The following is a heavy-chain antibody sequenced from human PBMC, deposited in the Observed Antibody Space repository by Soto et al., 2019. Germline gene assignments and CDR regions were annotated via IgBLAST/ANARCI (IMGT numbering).Heavy chain of an antibody. CDR1: ECSFSRYA. D-gene: IGHD4-17*01. CDR3: VKQMTTWTDSFFDF. Sequence: TGGSLRLSCVASECSFSRYAMTWVRQAAGKGLQWVAGLGPDGRNTFYGESVRGRFTISRDNSRNTLYLQMSSLRAEDTAVYFCVKQMTTWTDSFFDFWGQGIQVTVSS. CDR2: LGPDGRNT. J-gene: IGHJ4*02. V-gene: IGHV3-23*01.